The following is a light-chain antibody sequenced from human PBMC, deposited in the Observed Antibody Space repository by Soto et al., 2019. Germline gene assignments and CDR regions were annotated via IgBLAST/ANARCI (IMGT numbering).Light chain of an antibody. J-gene: IGLJ2*01. CDR3: ASYRRSTTVV. Sequence: QSVLTQPASVSGSPGQSITISCTGTSSDVGHFNYVSWYQQYPGKAPKLIVYEVTTRPPGVSDRFSGSKSGNTASLTISGLQAEDEADYYCASYRRSTTVVFGGGTKVTVL. CDR2: EVT. CDR1: SSDVGHFNY. V-gene: IGLV2-14*01.